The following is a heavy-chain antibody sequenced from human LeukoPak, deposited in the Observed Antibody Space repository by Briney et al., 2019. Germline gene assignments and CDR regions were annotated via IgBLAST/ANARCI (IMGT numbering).Heavy chain of an antibody. D-gene: IGHD1-26*01. CDR2: LSGSGGGT. CDR3: AKDLGRYRNNYFDY. Sequence: QPGGSLRLSCAASGFTFNSYAMSWVRQAPEKGLEWVATLSGSGGGTYYADSVKGRFTIARDDSKNTLYLQMNSLRAEGMAVYYCAKDLGRYRNNYFDYWGQGTLVTVSS. V-gene: IGHV3-23*01. J-gene: IGHJ4*02. CDR1: GFTFNSYA.